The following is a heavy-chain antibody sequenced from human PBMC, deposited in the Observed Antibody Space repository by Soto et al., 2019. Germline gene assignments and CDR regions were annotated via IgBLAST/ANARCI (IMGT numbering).Heavy chain of an antibody. D-gene: IGHD5-18*01. Sequence: GGSLRLSCAASGFTFSSYAMSWVRQAPGKGLEWVSAISGSGGSTYYADSVKGRFTISRDNSKNTLYLQMNSLRAEDTAVYYCVKGRGKQLWFTYWGQGTLVTVSS. V-gene: IGHV3-23*01. CDR2: ISGSGGST. J-gene: IGHJ4*02. CDR1: GFTFSSYA. CDR3: VKGRGKQLWFTY.